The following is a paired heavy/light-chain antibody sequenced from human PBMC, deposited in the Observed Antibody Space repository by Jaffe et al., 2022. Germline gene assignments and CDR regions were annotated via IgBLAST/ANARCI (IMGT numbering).Heavy chain of an antibody. V-gene: IGHV2-5*02. CDR1: GFSLSTSGVG. Sequence: QITLKESGPTLVKPTQTLTLTCTFSGFSLSTSGVGVGWIRQPPGKALEWLALIYWDDDKRYSPSLKSRLTITKDTSKNQVVLTMTNMDPVDTATYYCAHSNPYCSGSSCYSAGFYLYYFDYWGQGTLVTVSS. J-gene: IGHJ4*02. CDR3: AHSNPYCSGSSCYSAGFYLYYFDY. CDR2: IYWDDDK. D-gene: IGHD2-15*01.
Light chain of an antibody. CDR2: RNN. CDR3: AAWDDSLSGLYV. CDR1: SSNIGSNY. Sequence: QSVLTQPPSASGTPGQRVTISCSGSSSNIGSNYVYWYQQLPGTAPKLLIYRNNQRPSGVPDRFSGSKSGTSASLAISGLRSEDEADYYCAAWDDSLSGLYVFGTGTKVTVL. V-gene: IGLV1-47*01. J-gene: IGLJ1*01.